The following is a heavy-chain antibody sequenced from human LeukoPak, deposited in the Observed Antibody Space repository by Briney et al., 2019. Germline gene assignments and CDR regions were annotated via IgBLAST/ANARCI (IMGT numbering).Heavy chain of an antibody. CDR1: GGTFSSYA. V-gene: IGHV1-69*05. D-gene: IGHD5-18*01. CDR3: ARYLGYSYGFRGGDYFDY. J-gene: IGHJ4*02. Sequence: SVKVSCKASGGTFSSYAISWVRQAPGQGLEWMGRIIPIFCTANYAQKFQGRVTITTDESTSTAYMELSSLRSEDTAVYYCARYLGYSYGFRGGDYFDYWGQGTLVTVSS. CDR2: IIPIFCTA.